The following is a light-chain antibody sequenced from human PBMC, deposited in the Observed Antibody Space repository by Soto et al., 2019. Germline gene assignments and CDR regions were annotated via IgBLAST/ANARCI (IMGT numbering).Light chain of an antibody. CDR1: QSVSSS. CDR2: DTS. V-gene: IGKV3-15*01. Sequence: EIVLTQSPATLSLSPGERATLSCRASQSVSSSLAWYQQKPGQAPRLLIYDTSIRATGVPARFSGSRSGAEFTLTISSLQSEDFAVYYCQHYVTWPLTFGGGTKVDIK. CDR3: QHYVTWPLT. J-gene: IGKJ4*01.